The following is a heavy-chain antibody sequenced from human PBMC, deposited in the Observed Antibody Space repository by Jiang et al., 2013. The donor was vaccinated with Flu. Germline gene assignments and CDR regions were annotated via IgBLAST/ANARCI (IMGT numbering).Heavy chain of an antibody. CDR3: ARRSSGWYTYFDY. J-gene: IGHJ4*02. V-gene: IGHV3-13*01. D-gene: IGHD6-19*01. CDR1: GFTFSSYD. Sequence: VQLLESGGGLVQPGGSLRLSCAASGFTFSSYDMHWVRQATGKGLEWVSAIGTAGDTYYPGSVKGRFTISRENAKNSLYLQMNSLRAGDTAVYYCARRSSGWYTYFDYWGQGTLVTVSS. CDR2: IGTAGDT.